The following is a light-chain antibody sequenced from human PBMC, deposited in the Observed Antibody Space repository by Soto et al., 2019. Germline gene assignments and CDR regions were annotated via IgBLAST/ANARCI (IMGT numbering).Light chain of an antibody. J-gene: IGLJ2*01. CDR2: LNSDGSH. CDR3: QTWDTGIHVV. CDR1: SGHSSYA. Sequence: QPVLTQSPSASASLGASVNLTCILSSGHSSYAIAWHQQQPEKGPRYLMNLNSDGSHSKGDGIPDRFSGSSSGTERYLTISRLQSEDEADYYCQTWDTGIHVVFGGGTKLTVL. V-gene: IGLV4-69*01.